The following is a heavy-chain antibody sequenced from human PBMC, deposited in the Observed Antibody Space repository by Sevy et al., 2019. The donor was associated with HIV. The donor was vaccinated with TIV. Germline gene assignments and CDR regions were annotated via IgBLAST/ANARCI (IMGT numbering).Heavy chain of an antibody. Sequence: GGSLRLSCAASGFTFSSYDMHWVRQATGKGLEWVSAIGTAGDTYYPGSVKDRFTISRENAKNSWYLQMNSLRAGDTAVYYCARATAMAYDFDYWGQGTLVTVSS. CDR2: IGTAGDT. D-gene: IGHD5-18*01. J-gene: IGHJ4*02. CDR1: GFTFSSYD. CDR3: ARATAMAYDFDY. V-gene: IGHV3-13*01.